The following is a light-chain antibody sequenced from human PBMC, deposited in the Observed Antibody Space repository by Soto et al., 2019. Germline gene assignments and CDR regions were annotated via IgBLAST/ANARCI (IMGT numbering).Light chain of an antibody. V-gene: IGLV2-23*01. CDR1: SSDVGSYNL. CDR2: EGS. CDR3: CSYAGSLVV. J-gene: IGLJ2*01. Sequence: QSVLTQPASVSGSPGQSITISCTGTSSDVGSYNLVSWYQQHPGKAPKLMIYEGSKRPSGVSNRFSGSKSGNTASLTISGIQAEDEADYYCCSYAGSLVVFGGGTKLTVL.